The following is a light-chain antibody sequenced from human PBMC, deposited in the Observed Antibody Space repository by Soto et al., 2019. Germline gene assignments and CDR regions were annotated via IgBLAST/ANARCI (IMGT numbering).Light chain of an antibody. J-gene: IGLJ2*01. CDR1: SSDVGGFNY. CDR2: DVN. Sequence: QSALTQPASVSGSPGQSITISCTGTSSDVGGFNYVSWYQHHPGKGPKLMIYDVNNRPSGVSNRFSGSKSGNTASLTISGLQAEDEADYYCSSYTSINTLVVFGGGTQLTVL. V-gene: IGLV2-14*03. CDR3: SSYTSINTLVV.